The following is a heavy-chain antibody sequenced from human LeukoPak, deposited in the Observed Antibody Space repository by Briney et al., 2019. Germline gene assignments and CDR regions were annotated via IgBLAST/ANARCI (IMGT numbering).Heavy chain of an antibody. D-gene: IGHD3-22*01. V-gene: IGHV3-33*08. CDR2: IWYDGTNK. J-gene: IGHJ4*02. CDR1: GFTFSSYS. Sequence: GGSLRLSCAASGFTFSSYSMNWVRQAPGKGLEWVAVIWYDGTNKYYADSVKGRFTISRDSSKNTLYLQMNSLRAEDTALYYCARAAYDSSGYLTLWGQGTLVTVSS. CDR3: ARAAYDSSGYLTL.